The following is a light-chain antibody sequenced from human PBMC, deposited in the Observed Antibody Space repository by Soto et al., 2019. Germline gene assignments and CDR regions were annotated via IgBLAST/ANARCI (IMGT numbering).Light chain of an antibody. CDR1: QAVSRF. Sequence: ETVLTQSPATLSLSPGESATLSCRASQAVSRFFAWYQQKPVQSPRLLIYGVSNRATGVPARFSASGSGTDFTLSISSLEPEDSAVYYWQQRFTWPLTFGGGTKVEIK. J-gene: IGKJ4*01. V-gene: IGKV3-11*01. CDR3: QQRFTWPLT. CDR2: GVS.